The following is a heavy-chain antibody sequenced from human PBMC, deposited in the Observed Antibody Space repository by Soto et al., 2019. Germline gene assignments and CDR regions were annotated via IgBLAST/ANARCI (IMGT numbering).Heavy chain of an antibody. Sequence: GGSLRLSCAASGFIFRSYGMHWVRQTPGKRQNWVAMIWYDGSKSDYGESVKGRFTISRGSSKNTLSLQMSSLRPEDTAIYYCAKDLIQFLEWFRPYFDDWGQGTLVTVSS. CDR3: AKDLIQFLEWFRPYFDD. D-gene: IGHD3-3*01. V-gene: IGHV3-30*02. J-gene: IGHJ4*02. CDR1: GFIFRSYG. CDR2: IWYDGSKS.